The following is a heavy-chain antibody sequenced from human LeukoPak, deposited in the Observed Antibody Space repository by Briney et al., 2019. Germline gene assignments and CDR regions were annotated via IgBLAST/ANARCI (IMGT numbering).Heavy chain of an antibody. CDR1: GYTFTSYY. D-gene: IGHD6-19*01. CDR2: INPSGGST. J-gene: IGHJ5*02. Sequence: ASVTVSCKASGYTFTSYYMHWVRQAPGQGLEWMGIINPSGGSTSYEQKFQGRVTMTRDTSTSTVYMELSSLRSEDTAVYYCARGQQWLGFDPWGQGTLVTVSS. CDR3: ARGQQWLGFDP. V-gene: IGHV1-46*01.